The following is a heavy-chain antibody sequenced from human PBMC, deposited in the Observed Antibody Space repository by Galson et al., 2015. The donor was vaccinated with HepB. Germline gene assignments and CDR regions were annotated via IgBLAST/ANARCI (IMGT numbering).Heavy chain of an antibody. CDR1: GFPFDKYA. CDR2: ISAGGRAT. J-gene: IGHJ4*02. CDR3: VKQVPSSEIDY. D-gene: IGHD6-6*01. Sequence: SLRLSCAGSGFPFDKYAMNWVRQTPGQGLDWVSGISAGGRATYYADSVKGRFTISKDDSKSTLYLQMNSLRAGDTALYYCVKQVPSSEIDYWGRGALVTVSS. V-gene: IGHV3-23*01.